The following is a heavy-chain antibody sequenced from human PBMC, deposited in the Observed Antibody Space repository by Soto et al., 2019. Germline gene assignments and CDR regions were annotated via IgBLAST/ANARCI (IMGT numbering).Heavy chain of an antibody. D-gene: IGHD1-26*01. J-gene: IGHJ4*02. Sequence: QVQLVQSGAEVKKPGSSVKVSCKASGGTFSSHAFSWVRQAPGQGLEWMGGIIPIFGTANYAQKFQDRVAITADESTSTAYVELSSLRAEDMAIYYCARPRLGGTKDFDYWGQGTLVTVSS. CDR3: ARPRLGGTKDFDY. V-gene: IGHV1-69*01. CDR2: IIPIFGTA. CDR1: GGTFSSHA.